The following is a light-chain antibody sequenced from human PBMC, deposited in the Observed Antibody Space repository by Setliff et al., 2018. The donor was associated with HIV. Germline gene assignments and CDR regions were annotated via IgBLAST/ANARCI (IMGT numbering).Light chain of an antibody. CDR2: DVN. CDR3: CTYAGSFI. J-gene: IGLJ1*01. Sequence: GSPGQSVTISCTGTSSDVCGYDYVSWYPHHSGKAPKLMIYDVNQRPSAVSVRFSASKSVNTASPTISGLQAEDEAYYYCCTYAGSFIFGGGTKVTVL. CDR1: SSDVCGYDY. V-gene: IGLV2-11*01.